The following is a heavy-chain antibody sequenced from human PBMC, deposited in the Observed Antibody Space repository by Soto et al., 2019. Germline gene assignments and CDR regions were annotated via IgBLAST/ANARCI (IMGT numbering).Heavy chain of an antibody. Sequence: TLSLTRTVSVVAISSGGYYCSWIRQHPWKGLEWIGYIYYSGSTYYNPSLKSRVTISVDTSKNQFSLKLSSVTAADTAVYYCARDCSGGSCYSSWAFDIWGQGTMVTVSS. CDR3: ARDCSGGSCYSSWAFDI. CDR2: IYYSGST. D-gene: IGHD2-15*01. CDR1: VVAISSGGYY. J-gene: IGHJ3*02. V-gene: IGHV4-31*03.